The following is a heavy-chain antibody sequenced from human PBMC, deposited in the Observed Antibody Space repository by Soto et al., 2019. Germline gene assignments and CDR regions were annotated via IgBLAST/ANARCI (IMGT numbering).Heavy chain of an antibody. D-gene: IGHD3-22*01. CDR3: ARPGYNYYDSSGYYYGYGVLDY. CDR2: IWYDGSNK. J-gene: IGHJ4*02. V-gene: IGHV3-33*01. CDR1: GFTFSSYG. Sequence: GGSLRLSCAASGFTFSSYGMHWVRQAPGKGLEWVAVIWYDGSNKYYADSVKGRFTISRDNSKNTLYLQMNSPRAEDTAVYYCARPGYNYYDSSGYYYGYGVLDYWGQGTLVTVSS.